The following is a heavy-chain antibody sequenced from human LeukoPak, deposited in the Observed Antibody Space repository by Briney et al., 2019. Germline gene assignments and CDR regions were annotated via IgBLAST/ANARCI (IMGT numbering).Heavy chain of an antibody. CDR1: GFTVSSNY. V-gene: IGHV3-53*01. J-gene: IGHJ4*02. D-gene: IGHD3-22*01. CDR2: IYSGGST. CDR3: ARVGIDYYDSSEGYFDY. Sequence: PGGSLRLSCAASGFTVSSNYMSWVRQAPGKGLEWVSVIYSGGSTYYADSVKGRFTISRDNSKNTLYLQMNSLRAEDTAVYYCARVGIDYYDSSEGYFDYWGQGTLVTVSS.